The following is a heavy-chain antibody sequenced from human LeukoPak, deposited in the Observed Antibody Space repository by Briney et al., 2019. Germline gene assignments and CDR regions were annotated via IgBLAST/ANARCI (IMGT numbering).Heavy chain of an antibody. J-gene: IGHJ4*02. CDR3: ARARGSGTYTYDY. Sequence: GGSLRLSCAASGFTFSSYAMSWVRQAPGKGLEWVSAISGSGGSTYYADSVKGRFTISRDNSKNTLYLQMNSLIAEDTAVYYCARARGSGTYTYDYWGQGTLVTVSS. CDR2: ISGSGGST. D-gene: IGHD3-10*01. V-gene: IGHV3-23*01. CDR1: GFTFSSYA.